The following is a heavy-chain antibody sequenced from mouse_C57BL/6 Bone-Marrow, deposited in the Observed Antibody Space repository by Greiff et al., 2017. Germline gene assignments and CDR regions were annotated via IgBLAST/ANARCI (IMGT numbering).Heavy chain of an antibody. CDR3: ERILRQHNLPYFAY. D-gene: IGHD3-2*01. Sequence: QVQLQQSGAELVKPGASVKLSCKASGYTFTSYWMHWVKQRPGQGLEWIGYINPSSGYTKYNQKFKDKATLTADKSSSTAYMQLSSLTSEDSAVYYCERILRQHNLPYFAYWGQGTIVTVSA. J-gene: IGHJ2*01. V-gene: IGHV1-7*01. CDR2: INPSSGYT. CDR1: GYTFTSYW.